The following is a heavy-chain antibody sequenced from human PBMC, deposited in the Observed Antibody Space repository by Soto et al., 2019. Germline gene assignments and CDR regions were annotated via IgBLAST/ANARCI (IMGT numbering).Heavy chain of an antibody. CDR3: LGSASGKVD. V-gene: IGHV3-53*01. J-gene: IGHJ4*02. CDR2: IYSGGSA. CDR1: GFSVSSNY. Sequence: PGGSLRLSCAASGFSVSSNYMSWVRQAPGKGLEWVSHIYSGGSAYYADSVKGRFTISRDNSKNTLFLQTNSLRAEDTAVYYCLGSASGKVDWGQGTPVTVSS.